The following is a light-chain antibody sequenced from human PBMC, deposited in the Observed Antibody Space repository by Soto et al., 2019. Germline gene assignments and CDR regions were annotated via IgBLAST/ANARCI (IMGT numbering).Light chain of an antibody. CDR2: EVR. CDR1: NRDVGSYNL. V-gene: IGLV2-14*01. CDR3: SSSTTTSTLV. J-gene: IGLJ3*02. Sequence: QSALTQPASVSGSPVQSITIACTGTNRDVGSYNLVSWYQQRPGEAPKLIISEVRNRPSGISYRFTGSKSGNTASLTISGLQAADEADYYCSSSTTTSTLVFGVGTKRTV.